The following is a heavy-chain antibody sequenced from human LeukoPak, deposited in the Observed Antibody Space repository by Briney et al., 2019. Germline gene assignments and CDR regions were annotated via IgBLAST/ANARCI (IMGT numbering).Heavy chain of an antibody. CDR1: GFTFSSYS. V-gene: IGHV3-30*03. D-gene: IGHD3-10*01. J-gene: IGHJ4*02. CDR2: ISYDGSNK. CDR3: ARAPIWFGEFSFDY. Sequence: GGSLRLSCAASGFTFSSYSMNWVRQAPGKGLEWVAVISYDGSNKYYADSVKGRFTISRDNSKNTLYLQMNSLRAEDTAVYYCARAPIWFGEFSFDYWGQGTLVTVSS.